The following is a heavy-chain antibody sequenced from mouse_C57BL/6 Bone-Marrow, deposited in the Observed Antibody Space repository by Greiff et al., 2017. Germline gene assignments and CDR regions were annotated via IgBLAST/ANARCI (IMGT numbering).Heavy chain of an antibody. CDR2: FYPGSGSI. CDR1: GYTFTEYT. CDR3: ARHEEGIYYGNYDWFAY. V-gene: IGHV1-62-2*01. Sequence: QVQLQQSGAELVKPGASVKLSCKASGYTFTEYTIHWVKQRSGQGLEWIGWFYPGSGSIKYNEKFKDKATLTAAKSSSTVYMALSRLTSEESAVYFCARHEEGIYYGNYDWFAYWGQGTLVTVSA. D-gene: IGHD2-1*01. J-gene: IGHJ3*01.